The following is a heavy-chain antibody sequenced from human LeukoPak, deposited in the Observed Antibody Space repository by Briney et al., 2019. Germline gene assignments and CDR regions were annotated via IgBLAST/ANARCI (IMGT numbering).Heavy chain of an antibody. CDR3: ARSSLRGATPYYMDV. J-gene: IGHJ6*03. Sequence: PSETLSLTCAVYGGSFSGYYWSWIRQPPGKGLEWIGEINHSGSTNYNPSLKSRVTISVDTSKNQFSLKRSSVTTADTAVYYCARSSLRGATPYYMDVWGKGTTVTVSS. D-gene: IGHD5-12*01. CDR2: INHSGST. V-gene: IGHV4-34*01. CDR1: GGSFSGYY.